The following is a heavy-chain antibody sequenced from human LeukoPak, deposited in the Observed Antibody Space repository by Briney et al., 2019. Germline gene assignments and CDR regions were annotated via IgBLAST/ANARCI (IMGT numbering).Heavy chain of an antibody. CDR2: IYYSGST. CDR3: ASVGAPLPF. D-gene: IGHD1-26*01. CDR1: GYSISSSNW. Sequence: SETLSLTCAVSGYSISSSNWWGWIRQPPGKGLEWIGYIYYSGSTYYNPSLKSRVTMSVGTSKNQFSLKLSSVTAVDTAMYYCASVGAPLPFWGQGTLVTVSS. J-gene: IGHJ4*02. V-gene: IGHV4-28*01.